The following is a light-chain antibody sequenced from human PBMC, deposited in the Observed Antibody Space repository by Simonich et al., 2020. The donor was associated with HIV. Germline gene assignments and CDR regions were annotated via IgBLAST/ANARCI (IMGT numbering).Light chain of an antibody. Sequence: EIVMTQSPATLSVSPGERAPLSCRASQCVSSNLAWYQQKPGQSPRLLIYGASTRATGIPARFSGSASGTEFTLTISSLQSEDFAVYYCQQYNNWPPERTFGQGTKVEIK. CDR3: QQYNNWPPERT. V-gene: IGKV3-15*01. CDR1: QCVSSN. J-gene: IGKJ1*01. CDR2: GAS.